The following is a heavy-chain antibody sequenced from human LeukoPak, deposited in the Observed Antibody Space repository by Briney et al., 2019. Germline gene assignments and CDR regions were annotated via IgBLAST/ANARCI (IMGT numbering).Heavy chain of an antibody. V-gene: IGHV3-11*04. CDR1: GFTFSDYY. CDR2: MSTSDSPI. CDR3: ARELTGAFDP. D-gene: IGHD1-14*01. J-gene: IGHJ5*02. Sequence: GGSLRLSCAASGFTFSDYYMSWIRQAPGKWLEWVSYMSTSDSPIYYTDSVKGRFTISRDNAKNSLYLQMNSLRASDTAVYYCARELTGAFDPWRQGPLVTVSS.